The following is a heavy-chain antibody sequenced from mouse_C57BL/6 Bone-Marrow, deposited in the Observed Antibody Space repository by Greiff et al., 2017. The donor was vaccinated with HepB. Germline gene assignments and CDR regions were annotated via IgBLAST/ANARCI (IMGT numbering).Heavy chain of an antibody. Sequence: EVKLVESGGGLVKPGGSLKLSCAASGFTFSDYGMHWVRQAPEKGLEWVAYISSGSSTIYYADTVKGRFTISRDNAKNTLFLQMTSLRSEDTAMYYCARPYYGSSYDYAMDYWGQGTSVTVSS. CDR1: GFTFSDYG. V-gene: IGHV5-17*01. CDR3: ARPYYGSSYDYAMDY. J-gene: IGHJ4*01. CDR2: ISSGSSTI. D-gene: IGHD1-1*01.